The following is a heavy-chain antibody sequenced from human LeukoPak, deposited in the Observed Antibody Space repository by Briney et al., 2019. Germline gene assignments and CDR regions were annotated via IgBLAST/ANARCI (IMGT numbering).Heavy chain of an antibody. CDR3: AKAGQLERLDY. CDR1: GFTVSSNY. CDR2: IYSGGST. Sequence: GGSLRLSCAASGFTVSSNYMSWVRQAPGKGLEWVSVIYSGGSTYYADSVKGRFTISRDNSKNTLYLQMNSLRAEDTAVYYCAKAGQLERLDYWGQGTLVTVFS. V-gene: IGHV3-66*02. D-gene: IGHD1-1*01. J-gene: IGHJ4*02.